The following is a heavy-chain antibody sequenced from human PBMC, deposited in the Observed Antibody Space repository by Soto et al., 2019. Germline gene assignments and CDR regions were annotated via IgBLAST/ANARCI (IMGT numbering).Heavy chain of an antibody. CDR3: ANALGSSYYYGYMVV. CDR1: GFNFNIYA. Sequence: EVQLLESGGGLVQPGGSLRLSCAAAGFNFNIYAMTCVRQAPGKGLEWVSTISPGGDSTYFADSVKGRVTISRDNSKNTLSLQTNSLRAEETATYFCANALGSSYYYGYMVVWGTVTTVTVSS. CDR2: ISPGGDST. D-gene: IGHD1-26*01. J-gene: IGHJ6*03. V-gene: IGHV3-23*01.